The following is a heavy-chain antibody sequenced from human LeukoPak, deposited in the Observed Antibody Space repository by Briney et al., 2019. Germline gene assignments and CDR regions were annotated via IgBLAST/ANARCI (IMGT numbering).Heavy chain of an antibody. V-gene: IGHV4-59*12. J-gene: IGHJ3*02. CDR3: ASPYDYVWGSYRWRAFDI. D-gene: IGHD3-16*02. Sequence: SETLSLTCTVSGVSISCYHWSWLRQPPGKALEWIGYIYYSGSTNYNPSLKSRVTISVDTSNNQFSLKLSSVTAADTAVYYCASPYDYVWGSYRWRAFDIWGQGTMVTVSS. CDR2: IYYSGST. CDR1: GVSISCYH.